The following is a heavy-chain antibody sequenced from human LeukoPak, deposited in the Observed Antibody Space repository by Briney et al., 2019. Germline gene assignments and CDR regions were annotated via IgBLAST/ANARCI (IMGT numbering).Heavy chain of an antibody. Sequence: XWVANIRGDGGDTYYIDSVKGRFTISRDNTKNSVDLQMNGLRAEDTALYYCARTVVEVGGLSDVYDIWGQGTMVTVSS. V-gene: IGHV3-7*01. CDR3: ARTVVEVGGLSDVYDI. CDR2: IRGDGGDT. J-gene: IGHJ3*02. D-gene: IGHD2-21*01.